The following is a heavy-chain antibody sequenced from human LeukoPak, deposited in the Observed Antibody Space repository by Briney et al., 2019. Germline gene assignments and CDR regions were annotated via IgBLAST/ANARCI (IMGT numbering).Heavy chain of an antibody. Sequence: GGSLRLSCAASGFTFSSYGMHWVRQAPGKGLEWVAVIWYDGSNKYYADSVKGRFTISRDNSKNTLYLQMNSLRAEDTAVYYCAKEGRDGYNPLSYWGQGTLVTVSS. V-gene: IGHV3-33*06. CDR2: IWYDGSNK. D-gene: IGHD5-24*01. CDR3: AKEGRDGYNPLSY. J-gene: IGHJ4*02. CDR1: GFTFSSYG.